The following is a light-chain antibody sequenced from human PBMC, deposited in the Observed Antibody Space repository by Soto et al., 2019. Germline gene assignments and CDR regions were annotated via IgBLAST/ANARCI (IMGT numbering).Light chain of an antibody. CDR2: AAS. V-gene: IGKV1-9*01. CDR1: QVISSY. J-gene: IGKJ5*01. CDR3: QQLNSFPIT. Sequence: DSQMSQAPSSPSPYAEDRVTITCRASQVISSYLAWYQQKPGRAPKLLIYAASTLQSGVPSRFSGSGSGTEFTLTITSLQPEDFATYYCQQLNSFPITFGQGTRLEIK.